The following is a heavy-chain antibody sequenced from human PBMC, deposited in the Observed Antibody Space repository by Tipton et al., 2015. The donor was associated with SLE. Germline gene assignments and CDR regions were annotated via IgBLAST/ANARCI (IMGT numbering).Heavy chain of an antibody. J-gene: IGHJ4*02. CDR1: GGSISSGAYY. V-gene: IGHV4-61*08. CDR2: VHYSGST. CDR3: ARGGQYYDSGSPVPDY. D-gene: IGHD3-10*01. Sequence: LRLSCTVSGGSISSGAYYWSWIRQPPGKGLEWIAHVHYSGSTDYNPSLKSRVTISQDTSKDQVSLQLTSVTTADTAVYYCARGGQYYDSGSPVPDYWGQGTLVAVSS.